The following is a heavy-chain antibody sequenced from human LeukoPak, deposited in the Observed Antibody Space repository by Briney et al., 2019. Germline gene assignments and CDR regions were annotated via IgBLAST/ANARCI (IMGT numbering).Heavy chain of an antibody. Sequence: ASVKVSCKASGYTFTSYDFNWVRQATGQRPEWMGWMSPNSGDTGYAQKFQDRVTMTRNTSMSTAYMELSSLRSDDTAVYYCARGPPNWGYDYWGPGTLVTVSS. CDR2: MSPNSGDT. J-gene: IGHJ4*02. CDR3: ARGPPNWGYDY. D-gene: IGHD7-27*01. V-gene: IGHV1-8*01. CDR1: GYTFTSYD.